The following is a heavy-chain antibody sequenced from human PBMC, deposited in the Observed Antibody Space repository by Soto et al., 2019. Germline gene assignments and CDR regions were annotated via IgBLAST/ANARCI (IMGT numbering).Heavy chain of an antibody. V-gene: IGHV3-30*18. Sequence: GGSLRLSCAASGFTFSSYGMHWVRQAPGKGLEWVAVISYDGSNKYYADSVKGRFTISRDNSKNTLYLQMNSLRAEDTAVYYCAKRLGPYCSGGSCHGDYFDYWGQGTLVTVSS. CDR2: ISYDGSNK. CDR1: GFTFSSYG. J-gene: IGHJ4*02. D-gene: IGHD2-15*01. CDR3: AKRLGPYCSGGSCHGDYFDY.